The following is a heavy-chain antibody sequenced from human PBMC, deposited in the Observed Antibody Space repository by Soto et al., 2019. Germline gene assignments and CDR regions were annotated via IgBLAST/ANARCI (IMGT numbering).Heavy chain of an antibody. D-gene: IGHD4-17*01. CDR1: GYTFTSYA. V-gene: IGHV1-3*01. J-gene: IGHJ6*02. Sequence: QVQLVQSGAEVKKPGASVKVSCKASGYTFTSYAMHWVRQAPGQRLEWMGWINAGNGNTKYSQKFQGRVTITRDTSASTVYMELSSLRSEDTAVYYCARDPTVTGYYYGMDVWGQGTTVTVSS. CDR3: ARDPTVTGYYYGMDV. CDR2: INAGNGNT.